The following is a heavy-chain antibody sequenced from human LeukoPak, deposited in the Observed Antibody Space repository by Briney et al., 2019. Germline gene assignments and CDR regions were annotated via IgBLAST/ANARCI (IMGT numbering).Heavy chain of an antibody. V-gene: IGHV5-51*01. Sequence: GESLMISCKGSGYSFTSYWIGWVRQMPGKGLEWMGIIYPGDSDTRYSPSFQGQVTISADKSISTAYLQWSSLKASDTAMYYCARRPGYCSSTSCYFDYWGQGTMLTVSS. J-gene: IGHJ4*02. D-gene: IGHD2-2*01. CDR1: GYSFTSYW. CDR2: IYPGDSDT. CDR3: ARRPGYCSSTSCYFDY.